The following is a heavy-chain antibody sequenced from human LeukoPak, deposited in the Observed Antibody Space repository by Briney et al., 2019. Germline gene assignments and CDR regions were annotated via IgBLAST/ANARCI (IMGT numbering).Heavy chain of an antibody. CDR2: INPNSGGT. Sequence: ASVKVSCKASGYTFTGYYMHWVRQAPGQGLEWMGWINPNSGGTNYAQKFQGRVTMTRDTSISTAYMELSRLRSDDTAVYYCARVHSGSYFGHAFDIWGQGTMVTVSS. V-gene: IGHV1-2*02. CDR3: ARVHSGSYFGHAFDI. CDR1: GYTFTGYY. D-gene: IGHD1-26*01. J-gene: IGHJ3*02.